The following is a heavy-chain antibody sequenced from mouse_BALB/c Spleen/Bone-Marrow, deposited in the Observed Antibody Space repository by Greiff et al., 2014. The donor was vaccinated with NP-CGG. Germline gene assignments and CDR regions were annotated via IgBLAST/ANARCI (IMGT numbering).Heavy chain of an antibody. CDR3: ARGRGWYFDY. Sequence: VKLMESGAELVRPGSSVKISCKASGYAFSSYWMNWVKQRPGQGLEWIGQIYPGDGDTNYNGKFKGKAILTADKSSSTAYMRLSGLTSEDSAVYFYARGRGWYFDYWGQGTTLTVSS. CDR1: GYAFSSYW. CDR2: IYPGDGDT. V-gene: IGHV1-80*01. D-gene: IGHD2-3*01. J-gene: IGHJ2*01.